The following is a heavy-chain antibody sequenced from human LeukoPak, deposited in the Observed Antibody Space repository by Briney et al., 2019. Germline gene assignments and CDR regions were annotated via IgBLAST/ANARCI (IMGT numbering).Heavy chain of an antibody. D-gene: IGHD3-9*01. CDR1: GYTFTSYA. CDR3: ARDSSESGRYFDWLSLFDY. Sequence: GASVKVSCKASGYTFTSYAMHWVRQAPGQRLEWMGWINAGNGNTKYSQKFQGRVTITRDTSASTAYMELSSPRSEDTAVYYCARDSSESGRYFDWLSLFDYWGQGTLVTVSS. CDR2: INAGNGNT. V-gene: IGHV1-3*01. J-gene: IGHJ4*02.